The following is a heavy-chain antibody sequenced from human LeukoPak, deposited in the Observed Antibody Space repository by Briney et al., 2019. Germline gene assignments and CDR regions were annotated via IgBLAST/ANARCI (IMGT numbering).Heavy chain of an antibody. CDR1: GFTFNNYW. Sequence: GGSLRLSSAASGFTFNNYWVSWVRQAPGKRLQWVANINQDGTEKHYVDSVRDRFSISRDNAKNSLYLQMNSLRAEDTAVYYCASNWNYIRGYGMDVWGQGTTVTVSS. CDR3: ASNWNYIRGYGMDV. CDR2: INQDGTEK. V-gene: IGHV3-7*01. J-gene: IGHJ6*02. D-gene: IGHD1-7*01.